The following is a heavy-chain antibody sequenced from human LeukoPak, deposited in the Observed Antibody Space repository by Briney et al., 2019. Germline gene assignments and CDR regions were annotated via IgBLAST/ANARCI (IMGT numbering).Heavy chain of an antibody. CDR1: GFTFSSYA. CDR2: ILYDGSKK. CDR3: AREAQDPSYGSDWYANYFDC. Sequence: GGSLRLSCAASGFTFSSYAMSWVRQAPGKGLEWVAVILYDGSKKYYTDSVKGRFTISRDNSKNTLYLRVNSLRAEDTAVYYCAREAQDPSYGSDWYANYFDCWGQGSLVTVSS. V-gene: IGHV3-30-3*01. J-gene: IGHJ4*02. D-gene: IGHD6-19*01.